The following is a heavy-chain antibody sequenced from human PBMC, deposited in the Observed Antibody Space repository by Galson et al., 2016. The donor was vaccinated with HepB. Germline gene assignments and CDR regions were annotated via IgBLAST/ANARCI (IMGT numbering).Heavy chain of an antibody. J-gene: IGHJ4*02. CDR2: IYYRGST. CDR1: GGSISSGNYY. D-gene: IGHD6-6*01. CDR3: ARIEYSSSSGFDY. V-gene: IGHV4-31*03. Sequence: TLSLTCTVSGGSISSGNYYWSWIRQHPGKGLERIGYIYYRGSTYYNPSLKSRLTISVDTSKNQFSLKLSSVTAADTAVYYCARIEYSSSSGFDYWGQGTLVTVSS.